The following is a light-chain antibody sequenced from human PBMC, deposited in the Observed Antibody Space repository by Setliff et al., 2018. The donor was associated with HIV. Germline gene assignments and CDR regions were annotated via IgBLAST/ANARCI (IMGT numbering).Light chain of an antibody. CDR1: SSDIGGYNY. Sequence: QSALTQPASVSGSPGQSITISCTGTSSDIGGYNYVSWYQQHPGKAPKLLIYVVSDRPSGVSNRFSGSKSGNTASLTISGLQAEDEADYSCSSYTSTSTLYVFGTGTKVTVL. V-gene: IGLV2-14*03. CDR2: VVS. CDR3: SSYTSTSTLYV. J-gene: IGLJ1*01.